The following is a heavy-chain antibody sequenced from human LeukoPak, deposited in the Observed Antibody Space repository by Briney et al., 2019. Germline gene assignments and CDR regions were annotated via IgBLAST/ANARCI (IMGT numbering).Heavy chain of an antibody. CDR3: ARAQYYYDTTGPNDPHAPHTSDY. CDR2: ISDSGGST. V-gene: IGHV3-23*01. D-gene: IGHD3-22*01. J-gene: IGHJ4*02. Sequence: GGSLRLSCATSGFTFSIYAMNWVRQAPGKGLEWVSGISDSGGSTFYADSVKGRFTISRDNSKDTLYLQMKSLRAEDTAVYYCARAQYYYDTTGPNDPHAPHTSDYWGQGTLVTVSS. CDR1: GFTFSIYA.